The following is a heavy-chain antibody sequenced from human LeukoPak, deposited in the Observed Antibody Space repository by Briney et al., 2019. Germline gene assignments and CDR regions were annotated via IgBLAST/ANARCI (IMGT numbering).Heavy chain of an antibody. D-gene: IGHD6-13*01. CDR2: IYYSGST. CDR3: ARELLAAAGTGAFDY. CDR1: GGSISSGGYY. V-gene: IGHV4-31*03. Sequence: TLSLTCTVSGGSISSGGYYWSWIRQHPGKGLEWIGYIYYSGSTYYNLSLKSRVTISVDTSKNQFSLKLSSVTAADTAVYYCARELLAAAGTGAFDYWGQGTLVTVSS. J-gene: IGHJ4*02.